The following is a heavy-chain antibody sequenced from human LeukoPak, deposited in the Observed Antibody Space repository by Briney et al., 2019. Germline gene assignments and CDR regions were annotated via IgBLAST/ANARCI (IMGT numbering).Heavy chain of an antibody. CDR2: IYSSGRT. CDR1: GDSITSGRYY. J-gene: IGHJ4*02. Sequence: ASETLSLTCTVSGDSITSGRYYWSWIRQPAGKGLEWIGRIYSSGRTNYNPSLKSRVTISIDTSKNQFSLRLSSVTAADTAVYYCARMGLGGHGEFDYWGQGSLVTVSS. CDR3: ARMGLGGHGEFDY. D-gene: IGHD3-10*01. V-gene: IGHV4-61*02.